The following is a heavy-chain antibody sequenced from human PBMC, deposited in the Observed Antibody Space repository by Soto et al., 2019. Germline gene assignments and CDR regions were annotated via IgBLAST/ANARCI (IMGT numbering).Heavy chain of an antibody. CDR3: ARDPLLYDSDWYPNWFGP. Sequence: EAQLLESGGGLVQPGGSLRLSCSASGFIFNNYAMSWVRQAPGKGLEWVSGITGYGATTYYAESVKGRFPISRDNSKNTLYLQMSTLTAEDTAVYYCARDPLLYDSDWYPNWFGPWGQGTLVTVSS. J-gene: IGHJ5*02. V-gene: IGHV3-23*01. CDR1: GFIFNNYA. CDR2: ITGYGATT. D-gene: IGHD6-19*01.